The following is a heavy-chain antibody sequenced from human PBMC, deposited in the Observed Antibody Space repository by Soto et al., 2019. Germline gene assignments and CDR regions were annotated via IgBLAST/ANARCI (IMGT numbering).Heavy chain of an antibody. Sequence: QVQLVQSGAEVKKPGSSVKVSCKASGGTFSSYAISWVRQAPGQGLEWMGGIIPIFGTANYAQKFQGRVTITADESTSTAYMELSSLRSEDTAVYYCASGSPSGSYVYYYYGMDLWGQGTTVTVSS. CDR3: ASGSPSGSYVYYYYGMDL. V-gene: IGHV1-69*01. J-gene: IGHJ6*02. CDR2: IIPIFGTA. CDR1: GGTFSSYA. D-gene: IGHD1-26*01.